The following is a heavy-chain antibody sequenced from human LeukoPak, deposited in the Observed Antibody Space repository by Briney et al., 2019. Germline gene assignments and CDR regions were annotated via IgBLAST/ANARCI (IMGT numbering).Heavy chain of an antibody. CDR2: LHSGGGT. J-gene: IGHJ4*02. V-gene: IGHV3-66*01. CDR3: AKDPVYYDSSGPDY. Sequence: PGGSLRLSCAESGGTVWSSFRSWIRQAPGKGLEWVAILHSGGGTDYADSVRGRFTISRDNSKNTLYLQMNSLRAEDTAVYYCAKDPVYYDSSGPDYWGQGTLVTVSS. D-gene: IGHD3-22*01. CDR1: GGTVWSSF.